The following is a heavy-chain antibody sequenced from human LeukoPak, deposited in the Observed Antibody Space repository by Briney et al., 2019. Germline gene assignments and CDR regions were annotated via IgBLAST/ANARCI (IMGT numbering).Heavy chain of an antibody. CDR1: GFTFSTFW. J-gene: IGHJ4*02. Sequence: GGSLRLSCAASGFTFSTFWMHWVRQVPGKGLVWVSRINSDESRTNYADSVKGRFTISRDNAKNTLYLHMNSLRAEDTAVYYCARDLLGWELHYFDYWGQGTLVTVSS. D-gene: IGHD1-26*01. CDR2: INSDESRT. CDR3: ARDLLGWELHYFDY. V-gene: IGHV3-74*01.